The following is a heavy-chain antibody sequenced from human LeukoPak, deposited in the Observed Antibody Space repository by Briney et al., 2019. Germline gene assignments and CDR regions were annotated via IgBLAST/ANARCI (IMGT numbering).Heavy chain of an antibody. D-gene: IGHD2-15*01. CDR3: ARDQGYYSGGSCYWDY. Sequence: GASVKVSCKASGGTFSSYAINWVRQAPGQGLEWMGRIIPIFGTANYAQKFQGRVTITTDESTSTAYMELSSLRSEDTAVYYCARDQGYYSGGSCYWDYWGQGTLVTVSS. J-gene: IGHJ4*02. CDR2: IIPIFGTA. V-gene: IGHV1-69*05. CDR1: GGTFSSYA.